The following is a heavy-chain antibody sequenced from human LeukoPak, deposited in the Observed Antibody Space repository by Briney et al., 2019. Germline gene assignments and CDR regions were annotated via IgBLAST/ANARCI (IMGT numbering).Heavy chain of an antibody. J-gene: IGHJ4*02. Sequence: GGSLRLSCAASGFTLSSYAMSWVRQASGKGLEWVSATSSSDPGTDYADSVRGRFTISRDNSKNTLYLQLNSLRVEDAGVYYCARAQVTSCRGVYCYPFDYWGQGTLVTVSS. V-gene: IGHV3-23*01. CDR2: TSSSDPGT. CDR1: GFTLSSYA. D-gene: IGHD2-21*01. CDR3: ARAQVTSCRGVYCYPFDY.